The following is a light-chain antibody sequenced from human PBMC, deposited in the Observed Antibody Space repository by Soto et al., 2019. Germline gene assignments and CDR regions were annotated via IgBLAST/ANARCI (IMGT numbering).Light chain of an antibody. J-gene: IGLJ3*02. CDR2: DDS. CDR3: QVWDPGLDHRGV. CDR1: NIGSKS. V-gene: IGLV3-21*02. Sequence: SYELAQAPSVSVAPGQTARITCGGDNIGSKSVHWYQQKPGQAPVLVFYDDSDRPSGIPERFSGSNSGTTATLTISRVEAGDEADFYCQVWDPGLDHRGVFGGGTKLTVL.